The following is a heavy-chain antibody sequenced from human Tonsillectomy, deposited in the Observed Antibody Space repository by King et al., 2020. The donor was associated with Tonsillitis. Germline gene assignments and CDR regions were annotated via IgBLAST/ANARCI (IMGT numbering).Heavy chain of an antibody. CDR3: AGLIWFGELLWLYYMDV. J-gene: IGHJ6*03. CDR1: GGSISSGGYS. CDR2: IYHSGST. Sequence: QLQLQESGSGLVKPSQTLSLTCAVSGGSISSGGYSWSWIRQPPGKGLEWIGYIYHSGSTYYNPSLKSRVTISVDRSKNQFSLKLSSVTAADTAVYYCAGLIWFGELLWLYYMDVWGKGTTVTVSS. V-gene: IGHV4-30-2*01. D-gene: IGHD3-10*01.